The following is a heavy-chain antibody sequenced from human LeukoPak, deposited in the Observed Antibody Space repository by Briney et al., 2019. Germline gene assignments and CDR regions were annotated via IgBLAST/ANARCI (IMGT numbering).Heavy chain of an antibody. Sequence: GGSPRLSCAASGFTFSSYGMHWVRQAPGKGLEWVAFIRYDGSNKYYADSVKGRFTISRDNSKNTLYLQMNSLRAEDTAVYHCAKDEGDYGDYGHYWGQGTLVTVSS. D-gene: IGHD4-17*01. V-gene: IGHV3-30*02. CDR2: IRYDGSNK. J-gene: IGHJ4*02. CDR1: GFTFSSYG. CDR3: AKDEGDYGDYGHY.